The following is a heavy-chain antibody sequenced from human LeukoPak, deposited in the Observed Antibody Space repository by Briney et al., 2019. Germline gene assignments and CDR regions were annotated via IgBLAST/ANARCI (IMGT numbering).Heavy chain of an antibody. CDR1: GFTFSSYE. D-gene: IGHD4-23*01. CDR3: ARDYGGSSPFDY. Sequence: GSLRLSCSASGFTFSSYEMHWVRQAPGKGLEWVSYISSSGGTIYYADSVKGRFTISRDNAKNSLYLQMNSLRAEDTAVYYCARDYGGSSPFDYWGQGTLVTVSS. V-gene: IGHV3-48*03. J-gene: IGHJ4*02. CDR2: ISSSGGTI.